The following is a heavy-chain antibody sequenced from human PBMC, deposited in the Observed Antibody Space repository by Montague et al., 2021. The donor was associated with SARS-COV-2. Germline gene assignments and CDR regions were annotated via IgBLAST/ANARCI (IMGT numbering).Heavy chain of an antibody. J-gene: IGHJ4*02. Sequence: SETLSLTCTVSGGSISSYFWSWIRQSPGKGLEWIGYFYHSGGTKYNPSLKSRVTISGDTSKNQFSLKLSSVTTADTAVYYCARSGAVPMDWGQGTLVTVPS. V-gene: IGHV4-59*13. CDR3: ARSGAVPMD. CDR1: GGSISSYF. CDR2: FYHSGGT. D-gene: IGHD3-10*01.